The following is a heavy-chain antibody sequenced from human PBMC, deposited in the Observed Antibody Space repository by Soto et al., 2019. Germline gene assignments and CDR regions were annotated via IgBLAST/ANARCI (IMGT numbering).Heavy chain of an antibody. D-gene: IGHD4-17*01. CDR1: GSTFSSFF. Sequence: EVQLLEPGGGLVQPGGSLRLSCAASGSTFSSFFMSWVRQAPGKGLDWVSGIGPNGGGTYYADSVKGRFIISRDNSKNTLYLQMNSLRAEDTAVYYCARDPNGDYLGAFDFWGQKTMVTVSS. CDR2: IGPNGGGT. J-gene: IGHJ3*01. V-gene: IGHV3-23*01. CDR3: ARDPNGDYLGAFDF.